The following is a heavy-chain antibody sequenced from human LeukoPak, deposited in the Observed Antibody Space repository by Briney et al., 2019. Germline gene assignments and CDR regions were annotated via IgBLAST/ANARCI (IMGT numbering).Heavy chain of an antibody. CDR3: ARQGVYSSSWDYYYYVMDV. J-gene: IGHJ6*02. Sequence: SETLSLTCIVSGGPITINGYYWGWIRQPPGKGLEWIGSIYYSGSTYYNPSLKSRVTISVDTSKNQFSLKLSSVTAADTAVYYCARQGVYSSSWDYYYYVMDVWGQGTTVTVSS. V-gene: IGHV4-39*01. D-gene: IGHD6-6*01. CDR1: GGPITINGYY. CDR2: IYYSGST.